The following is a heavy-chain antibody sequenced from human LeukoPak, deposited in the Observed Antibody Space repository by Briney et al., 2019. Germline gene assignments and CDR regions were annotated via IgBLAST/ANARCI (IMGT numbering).Heavy chain of an antibody. D-gene: IGHD3-16*02. CDR2: IYYSGST. V-gene: IGHV4-39*01. Sequence: SETLSLTCTVSGGSISSSSYYWGWIRQPPGKGLEWIGSIYYSGSTYYNPSLESRVTISVDTSKNQFSLKLSSVTAADTAVYYCARLHDYVWGSYRYLYYFDYWGQGTLVTVSS. CDR1: GGSISSSSYY. CDR3: ARLHDYVWGSYRYLYYFDY. J-gene: IGHJ4*02.